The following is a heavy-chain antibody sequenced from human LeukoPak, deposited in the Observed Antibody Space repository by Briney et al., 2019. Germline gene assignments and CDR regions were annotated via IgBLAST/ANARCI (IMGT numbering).Heavy chain of an antibody. CDR1: GFAFSSYE. Sequence: GGSLRLSCAASGFAFSSYEMNWVSQAPGKGLEWVSYISSSGSTIYYADSVKGRFTISRDNAKNSLYLQMNSLRAEDTAVYYCARSTVTTFFDYWGQGTLVTVSS. J-gene: IGHJ4*02. V-gene: IGHV3-48*03. CDR2: ISSSGSTI. CDR3: ARSTVTTFFDY. D-gene: IGHD4-17*01.